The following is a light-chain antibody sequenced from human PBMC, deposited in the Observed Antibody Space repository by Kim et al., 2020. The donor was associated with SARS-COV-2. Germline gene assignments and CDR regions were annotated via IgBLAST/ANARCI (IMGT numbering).Light chain of an antibody. CDR2: RIN. Sequence: QSVLTQSPSVSGTPGQRVIISCSGTTSNIGTNYVYWYRQVPGAAPKLLISRINQRPSGVPDRFSGSNSGSSASLAISGLRPEDEADYYCAAWDDSRSAWEFGGGTQLTVL. J-gene: IGLJ3*02. V-gene: IGLV1-47*01. CDR1: TSNIGTNY. CDR3: AAWDDSRSAWE.